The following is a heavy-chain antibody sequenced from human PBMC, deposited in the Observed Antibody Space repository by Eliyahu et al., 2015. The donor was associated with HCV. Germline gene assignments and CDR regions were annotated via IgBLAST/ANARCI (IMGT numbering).Heavy chain of an antibody. CDR3: TRPLFWSGYYSLNWFDP. CDR1: GFTFGXYA. J-gene: IGHJ5*02. Sequence: EVQLVESGGGLVQPGRSLRLSCTASGFTFGXYAXSWFRQAPGKGLEWVGFIRSKAYGGTTEYAASVKGRFTISRDDSKSIAYLQMNSLKTEDTAVYYCTRPLFWSGYYSLNWFDPWGQGTLVTVSS. CDR2: IRSKAYGGTT. D-gene: IGHD3-3*01. V-gene: IGHV3-49*03.